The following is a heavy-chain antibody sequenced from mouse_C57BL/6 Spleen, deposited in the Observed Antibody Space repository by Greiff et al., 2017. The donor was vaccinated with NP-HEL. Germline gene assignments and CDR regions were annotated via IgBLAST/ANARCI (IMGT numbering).Heavy chain of an antibody. CDR2: IDPSDSYT. Sequence: QVQLKQPGAELVMPGASVKLSCKASGYTFTSYWMHWVKQRPGQGLEWIGEIDPSDSYTNYNQKFKGKSTLTVDKSSSTAYMQLSSLTSEDSAVYYCARVGGNFYAMDYWGQGTSVTVSS. D-gene: IGHD2-1*01. V-gene: IGHV1-69*01. CDR1: GYTFTSYW. CDR3: ARVGGNFYAMDY. J-gene: IGHJ4*01.